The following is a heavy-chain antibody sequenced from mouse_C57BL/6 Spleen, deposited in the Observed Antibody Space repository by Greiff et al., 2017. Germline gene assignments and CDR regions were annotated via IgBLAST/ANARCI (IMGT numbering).Heavy chain of an antibody. CDR2: IYPGDGGT. CDR1: GYAFSSSW. V-gene: IGHV1-82*01. CDR3: ARRGYALDLDY. J-gene: IGHJ2*01. D-gene: IGHD2-14*01. Sequence: VQLQQSGPELVKPGASVKISCKASGYAFSSSWMNWVQQRPGKGLEWIGGIYPGDGGTNYNGKFKGKATLTADTSSSTAYMQLSSLTSEDSAVYFCARRGYALDLDYGGQGTTVTVSS.